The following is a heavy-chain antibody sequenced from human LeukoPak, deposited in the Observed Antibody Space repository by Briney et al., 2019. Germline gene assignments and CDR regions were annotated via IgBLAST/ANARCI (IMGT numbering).Heavy chain of an antibody. Sequence: SETLSLTCTVSGGSISSNTYSWGWIRQPPGKGLEWIGSIYYSGSTYYNPSLKSRVTISVDTSKNQFSLKLNSVTAADTAVYYCARVYCSGGSCYSRYWGQGTLVTVSS. J-gene: IGHJ4*02. CDR3: ARVYCSGGSCYSRY. CDR1: GGSISSNTYS. CDR2: IYYSGST. D-gene: IGHD2-15*01. V-gene: IGHV4-39*07.